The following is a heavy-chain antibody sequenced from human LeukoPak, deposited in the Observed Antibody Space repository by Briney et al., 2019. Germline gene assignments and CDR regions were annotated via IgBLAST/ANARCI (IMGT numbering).Heavy chain of an antibody. D-gene: IGHD4-17*01. CDR3: ARVDRLRDAFDI. J-gene: IGHJ3*02. CDR2: IYYSGST. CDR1: GGSISSYY. Sequence: PSEALSLTCTVSGGSISSYYWSWIRQPPGKGLEWIGYIYYSGSTNYNPSLKSRVTISVDTSENQFSLKLSSVTAADTAVYYCARVDRLRDAFDIWGQGTMVTVSS. V-gene: IGHV4-59*01.